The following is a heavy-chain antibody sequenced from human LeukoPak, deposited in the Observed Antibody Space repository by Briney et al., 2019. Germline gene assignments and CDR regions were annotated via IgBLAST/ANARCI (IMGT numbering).Heavy chain of an antibody. V-gene: IGHV7-4-1*02. J-gene: IGHJ4*02. CDR3: ARVGWYSSGWFLDY. D-gene: IGHD6-19*01. Sequence: GASVKVSCKASGYTFTGYYMHWVRQAPGQGLEWMGWINTNTGKSTYAQGFTGRFVFSLDTSVSTAYLQISSLKAEDTAVYYCARVGWYSSGWFLDYWGQGTLVTVSS. CDR1: GYTFTGYY. CDR2: INTNTGKS.